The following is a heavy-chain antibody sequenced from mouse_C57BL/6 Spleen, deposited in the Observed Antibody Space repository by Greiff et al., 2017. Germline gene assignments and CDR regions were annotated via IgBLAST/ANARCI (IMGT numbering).Heavy chain of an antibody. CDR1: GFSLTSYA. CDR3: ASITTVVGGDAMDY. D-gene: IGHD1-1*01. Sequence: VQLKESGPGLVAPSQSLSITCTVSGFSLTSYAISWVRQPPGKGLEWLGVIWTGGGTNYNSALKSRLSISKDNSKSQVFLKMNSLQTDDTARYYCASITTVVGGDAMDYWGQGTSVTVSS. V-gene: IGHV2-9-1*01. CDR2: IWTGGGT. J-gene: IGHJ4*01.